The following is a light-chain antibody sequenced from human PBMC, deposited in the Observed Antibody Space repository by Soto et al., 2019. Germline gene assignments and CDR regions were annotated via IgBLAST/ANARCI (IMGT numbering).Light chain of an antibody. CDR1: QSISSY. Sequence: DIQMTQSPSSLSASVGDRVTITCRASQSISSYLNWYQQKPGKAPKLLMYAASSLQSGVPSRFSGSGSGTDFTLTISSLQPEYFATYYCQQSYSTPPTFGQGTRLEIK. CDR2: AAS. V-gene: IGKV1-39*01. J-gene: IGKJ5*01. CDR3: QQSYSTPPT.